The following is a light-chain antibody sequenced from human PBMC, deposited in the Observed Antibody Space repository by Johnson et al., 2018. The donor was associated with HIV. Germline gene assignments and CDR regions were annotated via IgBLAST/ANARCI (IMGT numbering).Light chain of an antibody. CDR1: SSNIGNNY. J-gene: IGLJ1*01. Sequence: SALTQPPSVSAAPGQKVTISCSGSSSNIGNNYVSWYQQLPGTAPKLLMYENKKRPSGIADRFSASKSGTSATLDITGLQTGDEDDYYCGAWDSGLTAHFVFGSGTTITVL. V-gene: IGLV1-51*02. CDR3: GAWDSGLTAHFV. CDR2: ENK.